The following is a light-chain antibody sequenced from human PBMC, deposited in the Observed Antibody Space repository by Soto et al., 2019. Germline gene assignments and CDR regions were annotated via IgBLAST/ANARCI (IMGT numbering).Light chain of an antibody. Sequence: DIQMTQSPSSLSASVGDSVTITCRASQSVRNYLNWYQHKPGKAPKLLIYGASRLQTGVPSRFSGSGSGTDFTLTVSSLQPEDFATYFCQQSFSSPWTFGQGTKVVIK. CDR3: QQSFSSPWT. J-gene: IGKJ1*01. CDR2: GAS. V-gene: IGKV1-39*01. CDR1: QSVRNY.